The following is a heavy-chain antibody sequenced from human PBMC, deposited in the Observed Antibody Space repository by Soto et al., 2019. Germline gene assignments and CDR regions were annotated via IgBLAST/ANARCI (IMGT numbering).Heavy chain of an antibody. CDR2: IYYSGST. V-gene: IGHV4-39*01. Sequence: ATLSLPCTDSGGSISSSSYYWGWIRQPPGKGLEWIGSIYYSGSTYYNPSLKSRVTISVDTSKNQFSLKLSSVTAADTAVYYCARHRGPMVRGVITNWFDPWGQGTLVTVSS. CDR1: GGSISSSSYY. D-gene: IGHD3-10*01. CDR3: ARHRGPMVRGVITNWFDP. J-gene: IGHJ5*02.